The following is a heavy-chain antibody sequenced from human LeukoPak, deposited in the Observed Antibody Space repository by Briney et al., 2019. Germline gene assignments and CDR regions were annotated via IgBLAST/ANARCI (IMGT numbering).Heavy chain of an antibody. V-gene: IGHV4-38-2*02. CDR1: GYSISSGYY. CDR3: ARARSSSWNGFDY. J-gene: IGHJ4*02. CDR2: IYHSGST. D-gene: IGHD6-13*01. Sequence: PSETLSLTCTVSGYSISSGYYWGWIRQPPGKGLEWIGSIYHSGSTYYNPSLKSRVTISVDTSKNQFSLKLSSVTAADTAVYYCARARSSSWNGFDYWGQGTLVTVSS.